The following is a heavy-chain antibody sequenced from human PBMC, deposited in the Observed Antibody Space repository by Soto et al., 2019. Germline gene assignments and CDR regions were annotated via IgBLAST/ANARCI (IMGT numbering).Heavy chain of an antibody. CDR2: ISGDSETI. Sequence: PGGSLRLSCGATGFIFSSYSMKWLRQAPGKGLEWISYISGDSETIYYADSVKGRFTISRDNAKDSLYLQMNSLRAEDTAVYYCATVDIYSCINHWGQGTVVTVSS. V-gene: IGHV3-48*04. CDR3: ATVDIYSCINH. J-gene: IGHJ1*01. CDR1: GFIFSSYS. D-gene: IGHD1-20*01.